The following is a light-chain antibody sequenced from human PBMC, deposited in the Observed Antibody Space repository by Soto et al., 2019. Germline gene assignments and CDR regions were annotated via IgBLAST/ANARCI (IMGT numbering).Light chain of an antibody. Sequence: QSVLTQPPSASGTPGQRVTISCSGSSSKIGSNTVNWYQQLPGTAPKLLIYSNNQRPSGVPDRFSGSKSGTSASLAISGLQSEDEADYYCAAWDDRLNGHYVFGTGTNLTVL. CDR3: AAWDDRLNGHYV. V-gene: IGLV1-44*01. CDR1: SSKIGSNT. J-gene: IGLJ1*01. CDR2: SNN.